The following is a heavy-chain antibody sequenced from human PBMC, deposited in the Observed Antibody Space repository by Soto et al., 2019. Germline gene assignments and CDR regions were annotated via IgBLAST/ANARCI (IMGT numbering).Heavy chain of an antibody. CDR1: GGTFSSYA. CDR3: ARDSRGQYDYVWGSYRIPNYGMAV. D-gene: IGHD3-16*02. J-gene: IGHJ6*02. V-gene: IGHV1-69*01. Sequence: QVQLVQSGAEVKKPGSSVKVSCKASGGTFSSYAISWVRQAPGQGLEWMGGITPIFGTANYAQKFQGRVTIIPDESTSRAYMELSRLRSEDTAVYYCARDSRGQYDYVWGSYRIPNYGMAVWGQEGTVTDSS. CDR2: ITPIFGTA.